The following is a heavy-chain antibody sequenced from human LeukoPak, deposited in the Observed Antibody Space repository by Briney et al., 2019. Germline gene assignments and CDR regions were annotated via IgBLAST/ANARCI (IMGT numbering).Heavy chain of an antibody. V-gene: IGHV1-69*05. Sequence: GSSVKVSCKASGGTFSSYAISWVRQAPGQGLEWMGRIIPIFGTANYAQKFQGRVTITTDESTSTAYMELSSLGSEDTAVYYCARDRIITSQNIVIDYWGQGTLVTVSS. CDR3: ARDRIITSQNIVIDY. CDR1: GGTFSSYA. CDR2: IIPIFGTA. J-gene: IGHJ4*02. D-gene: IGHD2/OR15-2a*01.